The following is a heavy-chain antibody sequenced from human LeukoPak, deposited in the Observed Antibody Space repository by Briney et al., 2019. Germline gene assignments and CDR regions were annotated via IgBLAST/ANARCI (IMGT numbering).Heavy chain of an antibody. CDR2: IYYSGST. V-gene: IGHV4-39*07. Sequence: SETLSLTCTVSGGSISSSSYYWGWIRQPPGKGLEWIGSIYYSGSTYYNPSLKNRVTISVDTSKNQFSLKLSSVTAADTAVYYCARVYYYDSSGYSNWFDPWGQGTLVTVSS. CDR1: GGSISSSSYY. D-gene: IGHD3-22*01. J-gene: IGHJ5*02. CDR3: ARVYYYDSSGYSNWFDP.